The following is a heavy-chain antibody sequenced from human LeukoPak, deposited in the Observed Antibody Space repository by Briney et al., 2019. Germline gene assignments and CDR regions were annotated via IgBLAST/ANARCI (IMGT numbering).Heavy chain of an antibody. CDR3: ASKLTTGS. V-gene: IGHV3-66*01. D-gene: IGHD4-17*01. J-gene: IGHJ5*02. CDR1: GFTVSSNY. Sequence: PGGSLRLSCLVSGFTVSSNYMSWVRQTPGKGLEWVSVIYSGGTTKCADSVKGRFTIYRDTSKNTLYLQMNSLRVEDTAVYYCASKLTTGSWGQGTLVTVSS. CDR2: IYSGGTT.